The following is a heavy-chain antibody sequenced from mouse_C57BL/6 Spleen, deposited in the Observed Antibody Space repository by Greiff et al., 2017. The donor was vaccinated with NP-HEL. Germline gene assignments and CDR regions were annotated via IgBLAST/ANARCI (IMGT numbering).Heavy chain of an antibody. D-gene: IGHD2-5*01. J-gene: IGHJ4*01. CDR2: IHPNSGST. V-gene: IGHV1-64*01. CDR1: GYTFTSYW. CDR3: ARRAYYSKGDYAMDD. Sequence: QVQLQQPGAELVKPGASVKLSCKASGYTFTSYWMHWVKQRPGQGLEWIGMIHPNSGSTNYNEKFKSKATLTVDKSSSTAYMQLSSLTSADSAVYYCARRAYYSKGDYAMDDWGQGTSVTVSS.